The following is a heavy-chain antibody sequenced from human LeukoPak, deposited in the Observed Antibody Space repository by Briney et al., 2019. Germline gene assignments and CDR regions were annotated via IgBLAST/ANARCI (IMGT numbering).Heavy chain of an antibody. D-gene: IGHD1-26*01. V-gene: IGHV1-69*13. CDR3: ARIKAGSYSPYYYYGMDV. CDR2: IIPIFGTA. J-gene: IGHJ6*02. Sequence: SVKVSCKASGGTFSSYAISWVRQAPGQGLEWMGGIIPIFGTANYAQKFQGRVTITADESTSAAYMELSSLRSEDTAVYYCARIKAGSYSPYYYYGMDVWGQGTTVTVSS. CDR1: GGTFSSYA.